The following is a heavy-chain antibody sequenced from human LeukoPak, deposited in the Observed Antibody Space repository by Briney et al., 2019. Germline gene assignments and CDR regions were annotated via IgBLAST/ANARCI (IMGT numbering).Heavy chain of an antibody. D-gene: IGHD2-2*01. Sequence: PGGSLRLSCAASGFTFSTYAMSWVRQAPGKGLEGVSTISNSGGSTYYADSVKGRFTISRDNSKNTLYLQMNSLRAEDTAVYYCAKDCCRTTSLFDYWGQGTLVTVSS. V-gene: IGHV3-23*01. CDR2: ISNSGGST. CDR1: GFTFSTYA. CDR3: AKDCCRTTSLFDY. J-gene: IGHJ4*02.